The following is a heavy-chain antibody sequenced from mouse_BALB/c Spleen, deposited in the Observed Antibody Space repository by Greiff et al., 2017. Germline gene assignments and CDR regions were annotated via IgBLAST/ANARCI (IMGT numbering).Heavy chain of an antibody. Sequence: QVQLKQSGAELVRPGVSVKISCKGSGYTFTDYAMHWVKQSHAKSLEWIGVISTYYGDASYNQKFKGKATMTVDKSSSTAYMELARLTSEDSAIYYCAKDSSGYEGWFAYWGQGTLVTVSA. D-gene: IGHD3-2*01. J-gene: IGHJ3*01. V-gene: IGHV1S137*01. CDR3: AKDSSGYEGWFAY. CDR1: GYTFTDYA. CDR2: ISTYYGDA.